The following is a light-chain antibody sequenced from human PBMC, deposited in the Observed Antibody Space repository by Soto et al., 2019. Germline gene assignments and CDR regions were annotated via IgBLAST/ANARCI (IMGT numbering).Light chain of an antibody. J-gene: IGLJ1*01. CDR2: DVN. CDR1: SSDVGGYNY. V-gene: IGLV2-14*01. Sequence: QSALTQPASVSGSPGQSITISCTGTSSDVGGYNYVSWYQQLPGKAPKLMIYDVNNRPSGVSNRFSGSKSGNTASLTISGLQAEDEADYYCSSYTGSRTFVFGTGTKVT. CDR3: SSYTGSRTFV.